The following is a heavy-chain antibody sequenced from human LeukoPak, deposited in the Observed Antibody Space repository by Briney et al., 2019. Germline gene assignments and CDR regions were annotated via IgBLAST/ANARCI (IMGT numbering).Heavy chain of an antibody. J-gene: IGHJ4*02. V-gene: IGHV3-21*01. Sequence: GGSLRLSCAASGFTFSSYSMNWVRQAPGKGLEWVSSISSSSSYIYYADSVKGRFTISRDNSKNTLYLQMNSLRAEDTAVYYCARSIAAAGTGFDYWGQGTLVTVSS. D-gene: IGHD6-13*01. CDR1: GFTFSSYS. CDR2: ISSSSSYI. CDR3: ARSIAAAGTGFDY.